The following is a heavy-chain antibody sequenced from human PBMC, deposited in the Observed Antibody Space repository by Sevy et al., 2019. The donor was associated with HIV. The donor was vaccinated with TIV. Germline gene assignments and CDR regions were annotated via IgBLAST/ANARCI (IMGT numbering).Heavy chain of an antibody. CDR3: ARGDYYGSLYYFDY. D-gene: IGHD3-10*01. CDR1: GFTFNYNF. CDR2: ISSASSYI. V-gene: IGHV3-21*01. Sequence: AGSLRLSCAASGFTFNYNFMNWVRQVPGKALEWVSYISSASSYINYSDSVKGRFTISRDNAKNLVFLEMNNLRREDSAVYFCARGDYYGSLYYFDYWGQGTLVTVSS. J-gene: IGHJ4*02.